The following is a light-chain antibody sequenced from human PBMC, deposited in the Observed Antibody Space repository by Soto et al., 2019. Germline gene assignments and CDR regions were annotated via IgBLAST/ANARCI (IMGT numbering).Light chain of an antibody. CDR2: AAS. CDR3: QKYYSVPHT. J-gene: IGKJ1*01. Sequence: DIPMTQSPSSLSASIGDRVTITCRASQGINNYLAWFQQKPGEVPKLLIYAASTLESGVPSRFSGSGSGTDFTLTISSLQPEDVATYYCQKYYSVPHTFGQGTKVEIK. V-gene: IGKV1-27*01. CDR1: QGINNY.